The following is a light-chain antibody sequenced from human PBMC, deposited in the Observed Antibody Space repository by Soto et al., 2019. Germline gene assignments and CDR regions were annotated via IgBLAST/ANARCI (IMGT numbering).Light chain of an antibody. CDR2: GAS. J-gene: IGKJ4*01. Sequence: IVLTQSPATLSLSPXERATLSCRASQSVSSNLAWYQQKPGQAPRLLIYGASTRATGIPARFSGSGSGAEFTLTISSRQSADFAVYYCQQYNNWPLTFGGGTKVDIK. CDR3: QQYNNWPLT. CDR1: QSVSSN. V-gene: IGKV3-15*01.